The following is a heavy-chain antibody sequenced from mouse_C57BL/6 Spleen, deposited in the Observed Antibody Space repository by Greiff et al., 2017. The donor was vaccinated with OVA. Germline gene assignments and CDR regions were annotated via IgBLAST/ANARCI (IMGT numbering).Heavy chain of an antibody. CDR2: IDPEDGDT. Sequence: EVQLQQSGAELVRPGASVKLSCTASGFNIKDYYMHWVKQRPEQGLEWIGRIDPEDGDTEYAPKFQGKATMTADTSSNTAYLQLSSLTSEDTAVYYCTTCYYYGSSHWYFDVWGTGTTVTVSS. CDR3: TTCYYYGSSHWYFDV. J-gene: IGHJ1*03. V-gene: IGHV14-1*01. CDR1: GFNIKDYY. D-gene: IGHD1-1*01.